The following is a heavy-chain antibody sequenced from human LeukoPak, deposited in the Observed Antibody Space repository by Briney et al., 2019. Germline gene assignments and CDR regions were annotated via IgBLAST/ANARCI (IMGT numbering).Heavy chain of an antibody. CDR2: ISGSGGST. CDR1: GFTFSSYA. D-gene: IGHD3-10*01. V-gene: IGHV3-23*01. J-gene: IGHJ5*02. Sequence: GGSLRLSCAASGFTFSSYAMSWVRQAPGKGLEWVSAISGSGGSTYYADSVKGRFTISRDNSKNTLYLQMNSLRAEDTAVYYCAKDFANYYGSGSYYWFDPWGQGTLVTVSS. CDR3: AKDFANYYGSGSYYWFDP.